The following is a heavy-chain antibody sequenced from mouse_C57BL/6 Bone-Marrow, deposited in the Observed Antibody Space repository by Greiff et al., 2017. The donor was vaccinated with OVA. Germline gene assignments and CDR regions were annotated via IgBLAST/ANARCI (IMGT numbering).Heavy chain of an antibody. D-gene: IGHD1-1*01. CDR1: GYSFTDYN. V-gene: IGHV1-39*01. CDR3: ARSGYGSSHWYFDV. J-gene: IGHJ1*03. CDR2: INPNYGTT. Sequence: LQQSGPELVKPGASVKISCKASGYSFTDYNMNWVKQSNGKSLEWIGVINPNYGTTSSNQKFKGKATLTVDQSSSTAYMQRNSLTSEDSSVYYCARSGYGSSHWYFDVWGTGTTVTVSS.